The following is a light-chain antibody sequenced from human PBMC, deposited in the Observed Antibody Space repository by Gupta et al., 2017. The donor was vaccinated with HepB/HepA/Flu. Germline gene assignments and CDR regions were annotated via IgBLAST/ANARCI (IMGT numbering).Light chain of an antibody. J-gene: IGLJ2*01. CDR2: YDS. Sequence: SYVLTPPPSASVAPGKTARITCGGNNIGSKSVHWYQQKPGQAPVLVIYYDSDRPSGIPERFSGSNPGNTATLTISRVEAGDEADYYCQVWDSSSDHVVFGGGTKLTVL. V-gene: IGLV3-21*04. CDR3: QVWDSSSDHVV. CDR1: NIGSKS.